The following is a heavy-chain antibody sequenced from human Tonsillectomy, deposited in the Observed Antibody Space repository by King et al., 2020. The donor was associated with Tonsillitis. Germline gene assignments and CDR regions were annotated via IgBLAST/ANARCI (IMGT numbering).Heavy chain of an antibody. CDR1: GFTFSTSA. CDR3: AADATSRGERFDY. V-gene: IGHV1-58*02. D-gene: IGHD5-12*01. CDR2: IVVGSGSSTT. J-gene: IGHJ4*02. Sequence: QLVQSGPEVKKPGTSVKVSCKASGFTFSTSAIQWVRQARGQRPEWIGWIVVGSGSSTTNYAQNFQERVTITRDMSTSTAYMEVSSLRSDDTAAYYCAADATSRGERFDYWGQGSLVTVSS.